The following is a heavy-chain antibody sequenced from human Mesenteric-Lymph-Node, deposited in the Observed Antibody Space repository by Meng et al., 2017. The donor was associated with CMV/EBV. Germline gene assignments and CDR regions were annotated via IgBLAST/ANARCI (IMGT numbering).Heavy chain of an antibody. Sequence: SETLSLTCDVSGASITSGNYYCDWIRQSPGKGLEWIGTIFYAGTTYYNPSLKSRLSISVDTSKNQFSLSLRSVTAADTAVYYCATDLEKIIGNKYYHAQDVWGRGITVTVSS. CDR2: IFYAGTT. V-gene: IGHV4-39*07. D-gene: IGHD2-2*01. CDR1: GASITSGNYY. CDR3: ATDLEKIIGNKYYHAQDV. J-gene: IGHJ6*02.